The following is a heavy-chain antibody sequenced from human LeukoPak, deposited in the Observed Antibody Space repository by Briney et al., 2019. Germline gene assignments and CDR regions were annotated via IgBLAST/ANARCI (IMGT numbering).Heavy chain of an antibody. CDR3: ARDIAVAGNYFDY. J-gene: IGHJ4*02. D-gene: IGHD6-19*01. CDR2: ISSSSSII. Sequence: GGSLRLSCAASGFTFSDFSMDWVRQAPGKGLEWVAYISSSSSIIFYADSVKGRFTISRDNAKNSLYLQMNGLRDEDTAVYYCARDIAVAGNYFDYWGQGTLVTVSS. V-gene: IGHV3-48*02. CDR1: GFTFSDFS.